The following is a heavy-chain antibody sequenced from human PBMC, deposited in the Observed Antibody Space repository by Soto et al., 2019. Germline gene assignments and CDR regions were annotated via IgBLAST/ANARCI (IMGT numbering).Heavy chain of an antibody. V-gene: IGHV1-46*01. CDR3: AREKGVRVPEYTERKDAFDM. CDR2: IDPSGGGST. D-gene: IGHD6-6*01. J-gene: IGHJ3*02. Sequence: GASVKVSCKASGYDLIDNYIHWVRQAPGQGLEWMGIIDPSGGGSTKYAQKFQGRVTMTSDTPPTAVYMEVSSLRSEDTAVYYCAREKGVRVPEYTERKDAFDMWGQGSMVTVSS. CDR1: GYDLIDNY.